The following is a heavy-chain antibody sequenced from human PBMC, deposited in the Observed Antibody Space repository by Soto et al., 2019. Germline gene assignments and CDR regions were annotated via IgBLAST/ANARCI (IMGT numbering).Heavy chain of an antibody. CDR2: IIPIFGTA. Sequence: SVKVSCKASGGTFSSYAITWVRQSPEQGLEWMGGIIPIFGTANYAQKFQARVTITADESTSTAYMELSSLRSEDTAVYYCATIMVATPDYYYYGMDVWGQGTTVTVSS. CDR1: GGTFSSYA. J-gene: IGHJ6*02. D-gene: IGHD5-12*01. CDR3: ATIMVATPDYYYYGMDV. V-gene: IGHV1-69*13.